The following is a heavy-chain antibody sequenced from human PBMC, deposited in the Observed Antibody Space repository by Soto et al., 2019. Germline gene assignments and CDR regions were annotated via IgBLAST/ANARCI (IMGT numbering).Heavy chain of an antibody. D-gene: IGHD4-17*01. V-gene: IGHV4-59*01. Sequence: SETLSLTCGVLGGAISNYFWSWIRQPPGKGLEWIGYVSYSGTKDYNPSLKSRVTMSIDTSKNQFFLKLSSVTAADTAVYYCARDSPSRATTVYYYGMDVWGQGTTVTVSS. CDR2: VSYSGTK. CDR3: ARDSPSRATTVYYYGMDV. CDR1: GGAISNYF. J-gene: IGHJ6*02.